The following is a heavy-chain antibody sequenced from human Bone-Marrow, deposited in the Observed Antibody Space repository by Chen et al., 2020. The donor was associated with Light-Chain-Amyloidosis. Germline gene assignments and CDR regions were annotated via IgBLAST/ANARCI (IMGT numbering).Heavy chain of an antibody. D-gene: IGHD3-3*02. V-gene: IGHV3-49*04. CDR3: TRDVPSKAPFLALVGFDP. CDR2: IRSKAYGGTT. Sequence: EVQLVESGGGLVQPGRSLRLSCTASGFTFGDYAMSWVRQAPGKGLEWVGFIRSKAYGGTTEYAASVKGRLTISRDDPKSTAYLHLNSLNTEDTSVYYCTRDVPSKAPFLALVGFDPWGQGILVTVSS. CDR1: GFTFGDYA. J-gene: IGHJ5*02.